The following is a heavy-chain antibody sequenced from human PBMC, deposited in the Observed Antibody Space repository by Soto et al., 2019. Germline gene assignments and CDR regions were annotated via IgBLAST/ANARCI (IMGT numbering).Heavy chain of an antibody. CDR2: IIPIFGTA. CDR3: AREARYYDSSGYRYDAFDI. CDR1: GGTFSSYA. J-gene: IGHJ3*02. V-gene: IGHV1-69*13. Sequence: ASVKVSCKASGGTFSSYAISWVRQAPGQGLEWMGGIIPIFGTANYAQKFQGRVTITADESTSTAYMELSSLRSEDTAVYYCAREARYYDSSGYRYDAFDIWGQGTMVTVSS. D-gene: IGHD3-22*01.